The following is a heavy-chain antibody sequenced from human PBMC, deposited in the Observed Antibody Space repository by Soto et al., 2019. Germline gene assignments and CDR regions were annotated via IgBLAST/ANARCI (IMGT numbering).Heavy chain of an antibody. CDR1: GYTFTSYG. J-gene: IGHJ6*02. Sequence: WASVKVSCKASGYTFTSYGISWVRQAPGQGLEWMGWISAYNGNTNYAQKLQGRVTMTTDTSTSTAYMELRSLRSDDTAVYYCARDSITLFGVVTPSYYGMDVWGPGTTLTV. CDR3: ARDSITLFGVVTPSYYGMDV. V-gene: IGHV1-18*01. CDR2: ISAYNGNT. D-gene: IGHD3-3*01.